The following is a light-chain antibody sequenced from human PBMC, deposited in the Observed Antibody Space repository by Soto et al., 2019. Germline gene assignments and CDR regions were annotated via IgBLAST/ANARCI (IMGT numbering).Light chain of an antibody. V-gene: IGLV1-40*01. Sequence: QSALAQPPSVSWAPGQRVTISCTGSSSNIGAGYDVHWYQQLPGTAPKLLIYDNLNRPSGVPDRFSGSKSGTSASLAITGLQAEDEADYYCQSYDSSLTGYVFGTGTKVTVL. CDR2: DNL. J-gene: IGLJ1*01. CDR1: SSNIGAGYD. CDR3: QSYDSSLTGYV.